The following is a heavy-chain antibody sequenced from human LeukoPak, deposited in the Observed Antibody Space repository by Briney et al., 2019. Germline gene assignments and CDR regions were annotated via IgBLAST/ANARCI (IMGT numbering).Heavy chain of an antibody. V-gene: IGHV3-23*01. CDR2: ISDSGGST. Sequence: PGGSLRLSCAASGFTFNSYALSWVRQAPGKGLEWVSAISDSGGSTYYADSVKGRFTISRDNAKNSLYLQMNSLRAEDTAVYYCARVLKGSYYPPDYWGQGTLVTVSS. CDR3: ARVLKGSYYPPDY. J-gene: IGHJ4*02. CDR1: GFTFNSYA. D-gene: IGHD1-26*01.